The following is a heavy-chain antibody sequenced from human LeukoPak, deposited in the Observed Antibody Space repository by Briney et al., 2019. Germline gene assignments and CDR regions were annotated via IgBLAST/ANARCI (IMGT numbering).Heavy chain of an antibody. J-gene: IGHJ1*01. V-gene: IGHV3-23*01. CDR3: AKMGDFGGNTRYFQH. Sequence: GGSLRLSCIASGFTFSSCAMYWVRQSPGKGLEWVSGIGDNGYATGYSDYVRGRFTISRDNSRNTVYLQLNSLRAEDTGLYFCAKMGDFGGNTRYFQHWGQGTLVTVSS. D-gene: IGHD4-23*01. CDR1: GFTFSSCA. CDR2: IGDNGYAT.